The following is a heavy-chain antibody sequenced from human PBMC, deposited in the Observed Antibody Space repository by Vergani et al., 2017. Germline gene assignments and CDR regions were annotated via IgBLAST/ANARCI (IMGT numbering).Heavy chain of an antibody. J-gene: IGHJ4*02. D-gene: IGHD3-16*01. CDR1: EYSFGNYW. V-gene: IGHV5-51*01. CDR2: IYPADSDT. Sequence: EVELVQSGPEMRKPGESLKISCKGSEYSFGNYWIGWVRQMPGKGLEWMGIIYPADSDTRYSPSFQGQVTISADKSISTAFLQWDSLKASDTALYCCGRHTAYTDSWGQGTVVTVSS. CDR3: GRHTAYTDS.